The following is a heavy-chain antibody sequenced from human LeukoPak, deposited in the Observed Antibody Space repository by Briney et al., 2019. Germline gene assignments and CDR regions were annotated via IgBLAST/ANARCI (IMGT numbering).Heavy chain of an antibody. CDR3: ARDRRVTRLFSSRNYYYMDV. CDR1: GFTFSDYY. CDR2: ISSSGSTI. Sequence: GGSLRLSCAASGFTFSDYYMSWIRQAPGKGLEWVSYISSSGSTIHYADSVKGRFTISRDNAKNSLYLQMNNLRAEDTAVYYCARDRRVTRLFSSRNYYYMDVWGKGTTVTVSS. J-gene: IGHJ6*03. D-gene: IGHD2-21*02. V-gene: IGHV3-11*04.